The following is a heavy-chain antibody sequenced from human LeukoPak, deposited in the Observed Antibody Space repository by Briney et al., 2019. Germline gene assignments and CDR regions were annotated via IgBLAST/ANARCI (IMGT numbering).Heavy chain of an antibody. V-gene: IGHV4-34*01. Sequence: SETLSLTCAVYGGSFSGYYWSWIRQPPGKGLEWIGEINHSGSTNYNPSLKSRVTISVGTSKNQFSLKLNSVTAADTAVYYCARLSLVVAEGYWGQGTLVTVSS. CDR3: ARLSLVVAEGY. CDR2: INHSGST. J-gene: IGHJ4*02. D-gene: IGHD2-15*01. CDR1: GGSFSGYY.